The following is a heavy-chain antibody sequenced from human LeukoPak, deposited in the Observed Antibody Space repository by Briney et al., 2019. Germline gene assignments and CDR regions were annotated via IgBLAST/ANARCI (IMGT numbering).Heavy chain of an antibody. CDR2: IYTSGTG. J-gene: IGHJ3*02. CDR3: ARLYYYNDGGLYLGPETYI. D-gene: IGHD3-10*01. Sequence: SETLSLTCTVSGGSISSYYWSWIRQPAGKGLEWLGGIYTSGTGNYNPSLKSRVSMSVDTSRNLVSLTLTSVTAADTAVYYCARLYYYNDGGLYLGPETYIWGQGTRVTVSS. CDR1: GGSISSYY. V-gene: IGHV4-4*07.